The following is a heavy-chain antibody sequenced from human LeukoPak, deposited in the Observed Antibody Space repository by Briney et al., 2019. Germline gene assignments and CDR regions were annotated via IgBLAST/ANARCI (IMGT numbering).Heavy chain of an antibody. CDR2: FSSSSSYI. J-gene: IGHJ4*02. Sequence: GGSLRLSCAASGFTFSSYSMNWVRQAPGKVLEWVSSFSSSSSYIYYADSVKGRFTISRDNAKNSLYLQMNSLRAEDTAVYYCARERGGGKYSSSWPFDYWGQGTLVTVSS. CDR1: GFTFSSYS. V-gene: IGHV3-21*01. D-gene: IGHD6-13*01. CDR3: ARERGGGKYSSSWPFDY.